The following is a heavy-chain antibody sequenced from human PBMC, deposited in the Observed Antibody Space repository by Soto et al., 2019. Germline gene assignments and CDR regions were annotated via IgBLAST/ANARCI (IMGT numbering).Heavy chain of an antibody. J-gene: IGHJ6*03. V-gene: IGHV3-21*01. CDR2: ISSSSSYI. CDR1: GCTFSSHS. Sequence: WVSLRLSCAASGCTFSSHSMNWVRQAPGKGLEWVSSISSSSSYIYYADSVKGRFTISRDNAKNSLYLQMNSLRAEDTAVYYCARGVWDKIYYYYYYMDVWGKGTTVTVSS. D-gene: IGHD1-26*01. CDR3: ARGVWDKIYYYYYYMDV.